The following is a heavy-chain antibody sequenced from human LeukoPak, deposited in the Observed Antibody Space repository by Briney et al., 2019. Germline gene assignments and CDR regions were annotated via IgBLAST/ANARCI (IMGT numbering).Heavy chain of an antibody. V-gene: IGHV1-18*01. D-gene: IGHD3-3*01. CDR3: ARVRIFGAMDV. J-gene: IGHJ6*02. CDR2: ISAYNDNT. CDR1: SYTFTNYG. Sequence: ASVKVSCKAFSYTFTNYGISWVRQAPGQGLEWMGWISAYNDNTHYAQKFQGRVTITRDTSASTAYMELSSLRSEDTAVYYCARVRIFGAMDVWGQGTTVTVSS.